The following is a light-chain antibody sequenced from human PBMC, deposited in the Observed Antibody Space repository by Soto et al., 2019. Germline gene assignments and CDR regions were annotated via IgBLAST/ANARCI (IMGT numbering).Light chain of an antibody. CDR2: GAS. CDR3: LQDHSYPWT. V-gene: IGKV1-6*01. CDR1: QGIRND. J-gene: IGKJ1*01. Sequence: QSPSSLSASVGDRVSITCXASQGIRNDLGWYQHKPGKAPKLLIHGASSLQSGVPSRFSGSASGTEFTLTISSLQPEDLASYYCLQDHSYPWTFGQGTKVEI.